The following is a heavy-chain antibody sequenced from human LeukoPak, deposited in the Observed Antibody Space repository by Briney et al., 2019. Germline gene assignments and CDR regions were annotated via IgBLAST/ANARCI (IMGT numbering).Heavy chain of an antibody. CDR3: ARASHDYGDYSHFDY. D-gene: IGHD4-17*01. Sequence: SETLSLTCAVSGGSISSSNWWTWVRPPPGKGLEWIGEIYRRGSTNYNPSLKSRVTISVDKYKNQFSLKLSSLTAADTAVYYCARASHDYGDYSHFDYWGQGTLVTVSS. V-gene: IGHV4-4*02. CDR2: IYRRGST. J-gene: IGHJ4*02. CDR1: GGSISSSNW.